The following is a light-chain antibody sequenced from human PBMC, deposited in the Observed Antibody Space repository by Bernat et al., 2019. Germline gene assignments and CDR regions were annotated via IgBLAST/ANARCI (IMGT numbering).Light chain of an antibody. V-gene: IGKV3-20*01. CDR2: GAS. J-gene: IGKJ4*01. Sequence: EIVLTQSPGTLSLSPGERASLSCRASQSVRTSYLAWYQQRPGQAPRLLIYGASTRATGIPDRFSGSGSGTDFTLTISRLEAEDFAVYYCQQYGTSYSFGGGTKVEIK. CDR3: QQYGTSYS. CDR1: QSVRTSY.